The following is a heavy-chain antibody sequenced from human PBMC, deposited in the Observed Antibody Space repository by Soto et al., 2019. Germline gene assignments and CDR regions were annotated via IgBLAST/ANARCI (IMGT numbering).Heavy chain of an antibody. V-gene: IGHV4-30-4*01. D-gene: IGHD5-18*01. CDR2: IYYTGNT. CDR3: ARASAYTASDFDY. J-gene: IGHJ4*02. Sequence: SETLSLTCTVSDGSISSGDYYWTWIRQPPGKGLEWIGYIYYTGNTYYNPSLKSRVTISVDTSKNQFSLKLSSVTAADTAVYYCARASAYTASDFDYWGQGTLVTVSS. CDR1: DGSISSGDYY.